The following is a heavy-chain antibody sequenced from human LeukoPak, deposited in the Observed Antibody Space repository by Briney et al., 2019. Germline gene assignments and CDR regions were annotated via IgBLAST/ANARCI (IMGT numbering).Heavy chain of an antibody. J-gene: IGHJ4*02. D-gene: IGHD3-22*01. CDR3: ARTTYYDNSEGFDY. CDR1: GFDLTGHD. Sequence: ASGKFSSTASGFDLTGHDMHWVRHATGQGIEWMGWINPNSGGTNYAQKFQGRVTMTRDTSISTAYMELSRLRSDDTAVYYCARTTYYDNSEGFDYWGQGTLVTVSS. CDR2: INPNSGGT. V-gene: IGHV1-2*02.